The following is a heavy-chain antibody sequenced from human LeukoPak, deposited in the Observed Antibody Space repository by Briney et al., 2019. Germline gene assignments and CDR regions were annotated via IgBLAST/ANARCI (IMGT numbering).Heavy chain of an antibody. CDR2: ISSSGSTI. CDR1: GFTFSDYY. J-gene: IGHJ6*03. CDR3: ARANYDFWSNYYYYMDV. D-gene: IGHD3-3*01. V-gene: IGHV3-11*01. Sequence: GGSLRLSCAASGFTFSDYYMSWIRQAPGKGLEWVSYISSSGSTIYYADSMKGRFTISRDNAKNSLYLQMNSLRAEDTAVYYCARANYDFWSNYYYYMDVWGKGTTVTVSS.